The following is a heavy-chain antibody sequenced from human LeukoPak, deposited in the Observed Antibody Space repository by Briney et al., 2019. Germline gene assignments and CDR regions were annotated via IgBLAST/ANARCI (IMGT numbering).Heavy chain of an antibody. D-gene: IGHD1-26*01. J-gene: IGHJ4*02. Sequence: SQTLSLTCTVSGGSISSGTYYWNWIRQPPGKGLEWIGYIYPSGSTYYNPSLKSRVTISVDTSKNQFSLKLSSVTAADTAVYYCARLTRVRGSSCFDYWGQGTLVTVSS. CDR3: ARLTRVRGSSCFDY. V-gene: IGHV4-30-2*01. CDR1: GGSISSGTYY. CDR2: IYPSGST.